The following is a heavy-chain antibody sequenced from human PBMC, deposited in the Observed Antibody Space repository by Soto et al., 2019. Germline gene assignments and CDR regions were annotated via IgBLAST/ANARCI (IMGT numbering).Heavy chain of an antibody. J-gene: IGHJ3*02. V-gene: IGHV5-51*01. CDR1: WYSFISYL. Sequence: PGGSLKIFCKTSWYSFISYLGAWVGPLPRKGPEWMGTFYPGDSTSTYSPSFQGQVTISVDKSISTAYLQLSSLKASDTAMYYCARIIGYCRNNDCSWTFDIWGQGTMVTVSS. CDR2: FYPGDSTS. CDR3: ARIIGYCRNNDCSWTFDI. D-gene: IGHD2-15*01.